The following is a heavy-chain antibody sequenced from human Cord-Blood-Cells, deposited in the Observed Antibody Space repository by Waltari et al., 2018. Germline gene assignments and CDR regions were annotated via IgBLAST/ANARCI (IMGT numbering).Heavy chain of an antibody. V-gene: IGHV1-8*03. CDR2: MNPNSGNT. D-gene: IGHD3-10*01. CDR1: GYTFTSYD. Sequence: QVQLVQSGAEVKKPGASVKVSCKASGYTFTSYDINWVRQATGQGLEWMGWMNPNSGNTSYAQKFQGRVTSTRNTSISTAYMELSSLRSEDTAVYYCARGLRGSGSYYFDYWGQGTLVTVSS. CDR3: ARGLRGSGSYYFDY. J-gene: IGHJ4*02.